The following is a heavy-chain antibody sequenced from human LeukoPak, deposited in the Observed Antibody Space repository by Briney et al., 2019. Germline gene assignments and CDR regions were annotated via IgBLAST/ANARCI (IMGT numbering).Heavy chain of an antibody. D-gene: IGHD3-10*01. V-gene: IGHV4-39*07. CDR1: GGSISSSSYY. J-gene: IGHJ3*02. Sequence: SETLSLTCTVSGGSISSSSYYWGRIRQPPGKGLEWIGSIYYSGSTYYNPSLKSRVTISVDTSKNQFSLKLSSVTAGDTAVYYCARDYYGSGRAIVFDIWGQGTMVTVSS. CDR2: IYYSGST. CDR3: ARDYYGSGRAIVFDI.